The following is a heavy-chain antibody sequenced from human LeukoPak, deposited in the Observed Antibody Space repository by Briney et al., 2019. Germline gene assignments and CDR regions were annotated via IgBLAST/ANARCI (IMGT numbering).Heavy chain of an antibody. V-gene: IGHV3-23*01. CDR2: ISDSGLNT. J-gene: IGHJ4*02. CDR1: GLTFSSYA. D-gene: IGHD3-22*01. CDR3: AKEAHSSGYYSDY. Sequence: PGGSLRLSCAASGLTFSSYAMDWVRQAPEKGLEWVSGISDSGLNTYYADSVKGRFTVSRDNSKNTLYLQMNSLRAEGTAIYYCAKEAHSSGYYSDYWGQGTLVTVSS.